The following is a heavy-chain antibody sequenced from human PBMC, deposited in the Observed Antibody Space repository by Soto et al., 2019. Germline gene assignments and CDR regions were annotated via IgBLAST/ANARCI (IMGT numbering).Heavy chain of an antibody. V-gene: IGHV1-69*13. Sequence: VASVKVSCKASGGTFSSYAISWVRQAPGQGLEWMGGVIPIFGTANYAQKFQGRVTITADESTSTAYMELSSLRSEDTAVYYCARDLVADIVVVPAAGFYDPWGQGTLVTVSS. D-gene: IGHD2-2*01. CDR3: ARDLVADIVVVPAAGFYDP. J-gene: IGHJ5*02. CDR2: VIPIFGTA. CDR1: GGTFSSYA.